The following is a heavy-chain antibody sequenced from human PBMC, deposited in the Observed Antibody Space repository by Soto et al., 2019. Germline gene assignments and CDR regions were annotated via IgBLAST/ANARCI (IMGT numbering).Heavy chain of an antibody. D-gene: IGHD2-21*01. V-gene: IGHV4-4*07. CDR3: ARGPYCGDECYFAY. CDR2: IYNSGTT. CDR1: GGSISSYY. J-gene: IGHJ4*02. Sequence: QVHLQESGPGLVKPSETLSLTCSVFGGSISSYYWSWIRQPAGKGLEWIGRIYNSGTTNYNPSLESRVTMSVDPSQHQISLKLSSATAADTAIYYCARGPYCGDECYFAYWGQGTLVTVSS.